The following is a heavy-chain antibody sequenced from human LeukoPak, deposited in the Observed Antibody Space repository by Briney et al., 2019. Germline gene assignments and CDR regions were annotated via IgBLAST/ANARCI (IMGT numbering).Heavy chain of an antibody. CDR2: ISGSGGST. CDR3: AKDMFGNSYGPFDY. V-gene: IGHV3-23*01. J-gene: IGHJ4*02. D-gene: IGHD5-18*01. Sequence: GGSLRLSCAASGFTFSSYAMSWVRQAPGKGLEWVSAISGSGGSTYYADPVKGRFTISRDNSKNTLYLQMNSLRAEDTAVYYCAKDMFGNSYGPFDYWGQGTLVTVSS. CDR1: GFTFSSYA.